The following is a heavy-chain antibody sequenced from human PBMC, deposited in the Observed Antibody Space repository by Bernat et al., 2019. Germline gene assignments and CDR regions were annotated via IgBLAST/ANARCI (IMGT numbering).Heavy chain of an antibody. CDR2: ISDSGGST. V-gene: IGHV3-23*04. CDR1: GFTFSSYA. CDR3: AMASDGNYRGLLHY. D-gene: IGHD1-7*01. J-gene: IGHJ4*02. Sequence: EVQLVESGGGLAQPGGSLRLSCAASGFTFSSYAMNWVRQAPGKGLEWVSAISDSGGSTFYADSVKGRFTISRDNSKSTLYVQMTSLRAEDTAVYYCAMASDGNYRGLLHYWGQGTLITVSS.